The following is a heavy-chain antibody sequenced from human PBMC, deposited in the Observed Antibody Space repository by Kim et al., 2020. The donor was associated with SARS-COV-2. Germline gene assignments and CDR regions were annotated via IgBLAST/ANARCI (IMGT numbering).Heavy chain of an antibody. CDR1: GYTFTSYA. D-gene: IGHD3-10*01. CDR3: ARDSKRITMVRGPWGMGAFDI. J-gene: IGHJ3*02. CDR2: INTNTGNP. Sequence: ASVKVSCKASGYTFTSYAMNWVRQAPGQGLEWMGWINTNTGNPTYAQGFTGRFVFSLDTSVSTAYLQISSLKAEDTAVYYCARDSKRITMVRGPWGMGAFDIWGQGTMVTVSS. V-gene: IGHV7-4-1*02.